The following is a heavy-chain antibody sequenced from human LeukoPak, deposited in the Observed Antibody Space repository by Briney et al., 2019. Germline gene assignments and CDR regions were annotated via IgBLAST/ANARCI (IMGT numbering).Heavy chain of an antibody. CDR3: ARERAQLPHYFDY. CDR1: GFTFSSYS. Sequence: GGSLRLSCAASGFTFSSYSMNWVRQAPGKGLKWVSSISSSSSYIYYADSVKGRFTISRDNAKNSLYLQMNSLRAEDTAVYYCARERAQLPHYFDYWGQGTLVTVSS. D-gene: IGHD2-2*01. J-gene: IGHJ4*02. V-gene: IGHV3-21*04. CDR2: ISSSSSYI.